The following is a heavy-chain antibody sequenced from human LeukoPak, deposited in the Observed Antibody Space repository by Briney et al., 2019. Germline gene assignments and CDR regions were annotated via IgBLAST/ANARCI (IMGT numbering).Heavy chain of an antibody. D-gene: IGHD3-22*01. CDR1: GGSISSSNW. V-gene: IGHV4-4*02. J-gene: IGHJ4*02. CDR2: IYHSGST. CDR3: ARVGRDSSGYLSFDY. Sequence: SETLSLTCAVSGGSISSSNWWSWVRQPPGKGLEWIGEIYHSGSTNYNPSLKSRVTISVDKSKNQFSLKLSSVTAADTAVYYCARVGRDSSGYLSFDYWGQGTLVTVSS.